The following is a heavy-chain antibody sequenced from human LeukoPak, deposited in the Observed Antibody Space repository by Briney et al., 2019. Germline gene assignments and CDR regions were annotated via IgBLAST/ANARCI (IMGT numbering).Heavy chain of an antibody. V-gene: IGHV1-18*01. J-gene: IGHJ5*02. D-gene: IGHD3-10*01. CDR3: ASSPYGSGLGDWFDP. Sequence: ASVKASCKASGHTFTRYAISWVRQAPGQGLEWMGWISADNGDTNYAQKLQGRVTMTTDTSTSTAYMELRSLRSDDTAVYYCASSPYGSGLGDWFDPWGQGTLVTVSS. CDR2: ISADNGDT. CDR1: GHTFTRYA.